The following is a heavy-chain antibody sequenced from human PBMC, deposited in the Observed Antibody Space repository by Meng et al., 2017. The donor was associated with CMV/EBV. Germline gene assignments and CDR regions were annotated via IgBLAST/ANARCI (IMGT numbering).Heavy chain of an antibody. V-gene: IGHV3-23*01. J-gene: IGHJ6*02. D-gene: IGHD6-6*01. CDR3: ARGNEYSSSYYYYYYGMDV. CDR1: GFTFSSYA. Sequence: GESLKISCAASGFTFSSYAMSWVRQAPGKGLEWVSAISGSGGSTYYADSVKGRFTISRDNSKNTLYLQMNSLRAEDTAVYYCARGNEYSSSYYYYYYGMDVWGQGTTVTVSS. CDR2: ISGSGGST.